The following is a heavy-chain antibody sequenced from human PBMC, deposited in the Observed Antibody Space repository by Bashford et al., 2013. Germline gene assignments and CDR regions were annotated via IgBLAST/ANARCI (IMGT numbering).Heavy chain of an antibody. Sequence: SETLSLTCTVSGGSISSSSYYWGWIRQPPGKGLEWIGSIYYSGSTYYNPSLKSRVTISVDTSKNQFSLKLSSVTAADTAVYYCARQGGNIGGIAAAAWFDPPGGQGTLVTVSS. V-gene: IGHV4-39*01. CDR3: ARQGGNIGGIAAAAWFDPP. CDR2: IYYSGST. D-gene: IGHD6-13*01. J-gene: IGHJ4*02. CDR1: GGSISSSSYY.